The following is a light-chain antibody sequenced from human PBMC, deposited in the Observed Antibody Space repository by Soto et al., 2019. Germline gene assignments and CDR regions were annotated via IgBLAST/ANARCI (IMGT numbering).Light chain of an antibody. V-gene: IGLV1-44*01. CDR2: SSN. CDR3: AAWDDSLNALV. CDR1: SSNIGSNT. Sequence: QSVLTQPPSASGTPGQRVTISCSGSSSNIGSNTVSWYQQVPGTAPKLLIYSSNQRPSGVPDRFSGSKSGTSASLATSGLQSEDEADYYCAAWDDSLNALVFGTGTKVTVL. J-gene: IGLJ1*01.